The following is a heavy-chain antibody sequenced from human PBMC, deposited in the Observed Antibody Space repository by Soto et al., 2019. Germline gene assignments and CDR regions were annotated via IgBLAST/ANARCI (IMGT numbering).Heavy chain of an antibody. CDR1: GYTFTRNG. Sequence: ASVKVSCKTSGYTFTRNGISWVRQAPGQGLEWMGWISPKSGSIKYAQKFQGRVTITADESTSTAYMELSSLRSEDTAMYYCARDGTLYDSSAYYYLYWGQGTLVT. CDR3: ARDGTLYDSSAYYYLY. CDR2: ISPKSGSI. J-gene: IGHJ4*02. D-gene: IGHD3-22*01. V-gene: IGHV1-18*01.